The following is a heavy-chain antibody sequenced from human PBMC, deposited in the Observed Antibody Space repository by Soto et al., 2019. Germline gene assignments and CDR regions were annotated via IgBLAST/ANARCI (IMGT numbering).Heavy chain of an antibody. V-gene: IGHV3-30-3*01. CDR1: GFTFSSFD. J-gene: IGHJ6*02. CDR2: ISDDGSNK. D-gene: IGHD4-17*01. CDR3: ARDFCGDHTKVYYYYCMDV. Sequence: QVQLVESGGGVVQPGRSLRLSCAASGFTFSSFDMHWVRRAPGKGLEWVAVISDDGSNKYYADSVKGRFTISRDNSMNTLYLQMTNLRADYTAGYYCARDFCGDHTKVYYYYCMDVWGQGTTVTVCS.